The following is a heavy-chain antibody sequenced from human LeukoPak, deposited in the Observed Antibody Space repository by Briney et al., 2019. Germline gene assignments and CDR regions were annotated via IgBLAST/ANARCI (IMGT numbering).Heavy chain of an antibody. CDR2: INPDGSGK. D-gene: IGHD5-24*01. CDR3: ARCRRGDGYTYCYFDY. V-gene: IGHV3-7*01. Sequence: PGGSLRLSCEASGFTLSTYCMNWGRQVPGKGLDWVANINPDGSGKRYVDSVKGRFTIARDNADNSLSLQMNSLRAEDTAVYYCARCRRGDGYTYCYFDYWGQGTLVTVSS. J-gene: IGHJ4*02. CDR1: GFTLSTYC.